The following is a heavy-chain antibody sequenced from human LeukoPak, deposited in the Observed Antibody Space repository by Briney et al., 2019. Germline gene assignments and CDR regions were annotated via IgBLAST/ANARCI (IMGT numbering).Heavy chain of an antibody. D-gene: IGHD6-25*01. V-gene: IGHV3-30*04. CDR1: GFTFSNYA. CDR2: VSYDGSNK. Sequence: GGSLRLSCAASGFTFSNYAMHWVRQALDKGLEWVAVVSYDGSNKYYADSVKGRFTISRDNSKNTLYLQMNSLRAEDTAVYYCARGVSGYPSDYWGQGTLVTVSS. CDR3: ARGVSGYPSDY. J-gene: IGHJ4*02.